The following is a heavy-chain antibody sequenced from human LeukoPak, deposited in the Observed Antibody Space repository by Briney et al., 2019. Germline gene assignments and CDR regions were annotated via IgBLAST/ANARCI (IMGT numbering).Heavy chain of an antibody. CDR3: AKDQRYCGGDCYSSFDY. Sequence: GGSLRLSCAASGFTFSSYAMSWVRQAPGKGLEWVSAISGSGGSTYYADSVKGRFTISRDNSKNTLYRQMNSLRAEDTAVYYCAKDQRYCGGDCYSSFDYWGRGTLVTVSS. V-gene: IGHV3-23*01. CDR1: GFTFSSYA. CDR2: ISGSGGST. J-gene: IGHJ4*02. D-gene: IGHD2-21*02.